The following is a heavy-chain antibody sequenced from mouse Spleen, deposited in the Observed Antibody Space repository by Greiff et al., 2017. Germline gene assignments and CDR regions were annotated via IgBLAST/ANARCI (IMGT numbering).Heavy chain of an antibody. V-gene: IGHV5-15*02. CDR3: ARERGRVYFDY. J-gene: IGHJ2*01. Sequence: EVNLVESGGGLVQPGGSRKLSCAASGFTFSDYGMAWVRQAPGKGPEWVAFISNLAYSIYYADTVTGRFTISRENAKNTLYLEMSSLRSEDTAMYYCARERGRVYFDYWGQGTTLTVSS. CDR2: ISNLAYSI. CDR1: GFTFSDYG.